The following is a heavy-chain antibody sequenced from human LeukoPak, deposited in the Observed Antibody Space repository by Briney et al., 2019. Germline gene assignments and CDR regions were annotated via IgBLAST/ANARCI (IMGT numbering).Heavy chain of an antibody. D-gene: IGHD4-11*01. CDR1: GGSISSSFYY. Sequence: SETLSLTCTVSGGSISSSFYYWGWIRQPPGKGLEWIGSIYHSGSTYYNPSLKSRVTISVDRSKNQFSLKLSSVTAADTAVYYCARGHGDYSFWFDPWGQGTLVTVSS. CDR3: ARGHGDYSFWFDP. CDR2: IYHSGST. J-gene: IGHJ5*02. V-gene: IGHV4-39*07.